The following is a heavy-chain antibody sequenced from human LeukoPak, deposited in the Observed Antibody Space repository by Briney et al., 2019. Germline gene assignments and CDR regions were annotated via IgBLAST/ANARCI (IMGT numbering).Heavy chain of an antibody. J-gene: IGHJ4*02. D-gene: IGHD3-22*01. CDR1: GFTFSNAW. CDR2: IKSKTDGGTT. V-gene: IGHV3-15*01. Sequence: GGSLRLSCAASGFTFSNAWMSWVRQAPGKGLEWVGRIKSKTDGGTTDYAAPVKGRFTISRDDSKNTLYLQMNSLKTEDTAVYYCTTDVAMIVVGRNYWGQGTLVTVSS. CDR3: TTDVAMIVVGRNY.